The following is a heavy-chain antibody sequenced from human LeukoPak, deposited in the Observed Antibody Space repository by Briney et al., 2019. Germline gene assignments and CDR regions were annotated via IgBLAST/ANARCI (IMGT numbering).Heavy chain of an antibody. D-gene: IGHD3-10*01. V-gene: IGHV3-23*01. CDR2: ISGSGGST. Sequence: GGSLRLSCAASGFTFSSYAMSWVRQAPGKGLEWVSAISGSGGSTYYADSVKGRFTISRDNAKNSLYLQMNSLRAEDTALYYCAKDSGPDYYGSGSYGMDVWGQGTTVTVSS. CDR3: AKDSGPDYYGSGSYGMDV. CDR1: GFTFSSYA. J-gene: IGHJ6*02.